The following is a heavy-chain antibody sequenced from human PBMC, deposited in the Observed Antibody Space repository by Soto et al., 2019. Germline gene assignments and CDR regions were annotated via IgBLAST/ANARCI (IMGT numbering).Heavy chain of an antibody. CDR1: HGSITRSTFY. J-gene: IGHJ5*02. CDR2: IHYSGST. Sequence: SETMSLTCTVSHGSITRSTFYWGWLRQPPGKGLEWIGYIHYSGSTNYNPSLKSRVTISVDTSKNQFSLKLSSVTAADTAVYYCARLPSVVVPAATWGQGTLVTVSS. V-gene: IGHV4-61*05. CDR3: ARLPSVVVPAAT. D-gene: IGHD2-2*01.